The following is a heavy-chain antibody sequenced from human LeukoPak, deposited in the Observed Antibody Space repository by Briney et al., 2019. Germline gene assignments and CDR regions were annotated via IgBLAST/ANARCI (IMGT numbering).Heavy chain of an antibody. J-gene: IGHJ3*02. CDR3: ARHPGDFWSGYYLGAFDI. CDR1: GGSISSSSYY. D-gene: IGHD3-3*01. CDR2: IYYSGST. Sequence: PSETLSLTCTVSGGSISSSSYYWGWIRQPPGKGLEWIGSIYYSGSTYYNPSLKSRVTISVDTSKNQFSLKLSSVTAADTAVYYCARHPGDFWSGYYLGAFDIWSQGTMVTVSS. V-gene: IGHV4-39*01.